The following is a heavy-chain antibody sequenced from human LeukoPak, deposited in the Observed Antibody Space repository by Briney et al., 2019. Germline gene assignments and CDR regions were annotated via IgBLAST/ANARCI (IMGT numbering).Heavy chain of an antibody. Sequence: SETLSLTCTVSGGSISSYYWSWIRQPPGKGLEWIGYIYYSGSTNYNPSLKSRVTISVDTSKNQFSLKLSSVTAADTAVYYCARGLWDNLYYFDYWGQGTLVTVSS. CDR1: GGSISSYY. CDR3: ARGLWDNLYYFDY. V-gene: IGHV4-59*08. CDR2: IYYSGST. J-gene: IGHJ4*02. D-gene: IGHD3-16*01.